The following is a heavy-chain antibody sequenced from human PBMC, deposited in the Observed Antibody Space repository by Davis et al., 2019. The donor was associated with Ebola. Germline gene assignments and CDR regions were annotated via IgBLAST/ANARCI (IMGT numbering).Heavy chain of an antibody. CDR3: AKVHPPTTVTTGWFDP. CDR2: ISVRSIT. V-gene: IGHV3-23*01. Sequence: GESPKTPCAASGFIFSSYATSWVRQAPGKGLEWVSSISVRSITYHADSVKGRFTISGDNSKNTLYLQMNSLRAEDTAVYYCAKVHPPTTVTTGWFDPWGQGTLVTVSS. CDR1: GFIFSSYA. J-gene: IGHJ5*02. D-gene: IGHD4-17*01.